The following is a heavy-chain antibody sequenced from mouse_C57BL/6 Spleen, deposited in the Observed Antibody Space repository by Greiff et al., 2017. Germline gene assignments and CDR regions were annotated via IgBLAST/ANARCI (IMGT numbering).Heavy chain of an antibody. CDR2: IRNKANGYTT. CDR3: ARAHHWYFDV. CDR1: GFTSTDYY. V-gene: IGHV7-3*01. Sequence: EVQLQESGGGLVQPGGSLSLSCAASGFTSTDYYMSWVRQPPGKALEWLGFIRNKANGYTTEYSASVKGRFTISRDNSQSILYLQMNALRAEDSATYYCARAHHWYFDVWGTGTTVTVSS. J-gene: IGHJ1*03.